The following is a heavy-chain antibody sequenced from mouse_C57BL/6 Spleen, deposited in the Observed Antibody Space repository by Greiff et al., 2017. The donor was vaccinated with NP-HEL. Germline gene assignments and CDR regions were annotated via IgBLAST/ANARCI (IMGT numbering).Heavy chain of an antibody. Sequence: EVMLVESGGGLVKPGGSLKLSCAASGFTFSSYAMSWVRQTPEKRLEWVATISDVGSYTYYPDNVKGRFTISRDNAKNNLYLQMSHLKSEDTAMYYCARDPGYSNFFFDYWGQGTTLTVSS. J-gene: IGHJ2*01. CDR2: ISDVGSYT. D-gene: IGHD2-5*01. CDR3: ARDPGYSNFFFDY. CDR1: GFTFSSYA. V-gene: IGHV5-4*01.